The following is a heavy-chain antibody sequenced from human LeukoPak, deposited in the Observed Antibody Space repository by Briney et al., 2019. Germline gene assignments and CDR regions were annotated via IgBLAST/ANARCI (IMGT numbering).Heavy chain of an antibody. J-gene: IGHJ6*04. CDR1: GFTFSSYS. D-gene: IGHD3-10*02. CDR2: ISSSSSYI. V-gene: IGHV3-21*01. CDR3: AELGITMIGGV. Sequence: WGSLSLSCAASGFTFSSYSMNWVRQAPGKGLEWVSSISSSSSYIYYADSVKGRFTISRDNAKNSLYLQMNSLRAEDTAVYYCAELGITMIGGVWGKGTTVTISS.